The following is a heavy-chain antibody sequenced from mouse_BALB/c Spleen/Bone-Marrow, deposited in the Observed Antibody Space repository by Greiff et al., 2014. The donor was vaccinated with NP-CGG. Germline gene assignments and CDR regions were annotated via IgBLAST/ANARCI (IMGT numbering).Heavy chain of an antibody. CDR1: GYAFGSYW. V-gene: IGHV1-80*01. D-gene: IGHD2-14*01. CDR2: IYPGDGDT. Sequence: VKLQESGAELVRPGSSVKISCKASGYAFGSYWMNWVKQRPGQGLQWIGQIYPGDGDTNYNGNFKGKATLTADKSSSTAYMQLNSLTSEDSAVYFCTRYYRDNYFALDYWGQGTSVTVSS. J-gene: IGHJ4*01. CDR3: TRYYRDNYFALDY.